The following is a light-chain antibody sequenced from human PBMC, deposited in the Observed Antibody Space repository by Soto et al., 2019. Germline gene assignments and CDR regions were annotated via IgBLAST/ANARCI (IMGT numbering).Light chain of an antibody. CDR2: DAS. Sequence: EIVLTQSPATLSLSPGERATLSCRASQSVSSYLAWYQQKPGQAPRLLIYDASSRATGIPARFSGSGSGTDFPLTIRSRGPENFSVFSCTQRTNGGGGEYTFGQGTKLEIK. CDR3: TQRTNGGGGEYT. J-gene: IGKJ2*01. V-gene: IGKV3-11*01. CDR1: QSVSSY.